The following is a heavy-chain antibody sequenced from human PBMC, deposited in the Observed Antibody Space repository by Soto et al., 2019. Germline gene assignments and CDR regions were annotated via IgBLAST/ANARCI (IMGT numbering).Heavy chain of an antibody. CDR1: GGSISSYY. CDR2: IYYSGST. CDR3: ARVNDSSGYYYDY. V-gene: IGHV4-59*01. Sequence: SETLSLTCTVSGGSISSYYWIWIRQPPGKGLEWIGYIYYSGSTNYNPSLKSRVTISVDTSKNQFSLKLSSVTAADTAVYYCARVNDSSGYYYDYWGQGTLVTVSS. D-gene: IGHD3-22*01. J-gene: IGHJ4*02.